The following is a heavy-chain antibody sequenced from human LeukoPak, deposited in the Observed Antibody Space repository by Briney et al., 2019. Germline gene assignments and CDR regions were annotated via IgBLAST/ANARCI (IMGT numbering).Heavy chain of an antibody. CDR1: GFTVSSNY. J-gene: IGHJ4*02. Sequence: GGSLRLSCAASGFTVSSNYMSWVRQAPGKGLEWVSVIYSDGRTYYADSVKGRFTISRDNAENSLYLQMNSLRAEDTAVYYCARDVQIDCWGQGTLVTVSS. CDR2: IYSDGRT. CDR3: ARDVQIDC. V-gene: IGHV3-53*01.